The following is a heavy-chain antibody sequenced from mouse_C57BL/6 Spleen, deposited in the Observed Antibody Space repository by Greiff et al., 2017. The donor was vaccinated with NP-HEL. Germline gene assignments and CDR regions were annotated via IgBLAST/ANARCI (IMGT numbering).Heavy chain of an antibody. CDR2: INPNYGTT. Sequence: VQLQQSGPELVKPGASVKISCKASGYSFTDYNMNWVKQSNGKSLEWIGVINPNYGTTSYNQKFKGKATLTVDQSSSTAYMQLNSLTSKDSAVYYGASGGAQATYVLFAYWGQGTLVTVSA. CDR1: GYSFTDYN. CDR3: ASGGAQATYVLFAY. V-gene: IGHV1-39*01. J-gene: IGHJ3*01. D-gene: IGHD3-2*02.